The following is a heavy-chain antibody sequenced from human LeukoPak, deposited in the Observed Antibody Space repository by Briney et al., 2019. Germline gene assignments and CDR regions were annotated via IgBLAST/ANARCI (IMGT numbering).Heavy chain of an antibody. V-gene: IGHV3-30*18. CDR1: GFAFSSFG. Sequence: TGGSLRLSCAASGFAFSSFGMHWVRQAPGKGLEYVALTSYDGNNEYYADSVEGRFTIPRDNSKNTVYLQMNSLRVEDTAVYYCAKGFYDSGPWGQGTLVTVSS. D-gene: IGHD3-22*01. CDR2: TSYDGNNE. CDR3: AKGFYDSGP. J-gene: IGHJ5*02.